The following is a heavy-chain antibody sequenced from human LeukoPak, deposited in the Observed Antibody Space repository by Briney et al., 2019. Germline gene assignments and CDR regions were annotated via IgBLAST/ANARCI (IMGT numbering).Heavy chain of an antibody. D-gene: IGHD3-9*01. J-gene: IGHJ4*02. Sequence: GSLRLSCAASGFTFSNSAMNWVRQVPGKGLEWVSSIDYDSSHIYYAASVRGRFTISRDNARNSVYLQMNSLRVEDTAVYYCARDPLRYLRVGHYDYWGQGTLVAVSS. CDR2: IDYDSSHI. V-gene: IGHV3-21*01. CDR3: ARDPLRYLRVGHYDY. CDR1: GFTFSNSA.